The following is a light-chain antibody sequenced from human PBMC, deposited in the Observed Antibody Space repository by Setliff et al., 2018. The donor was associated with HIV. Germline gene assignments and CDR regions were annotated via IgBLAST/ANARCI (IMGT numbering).Light chain of an antibody. CDR2: DTS. CDR3: QKYNDVPYT. Sequence: DIQMTQSPSSLSASVGDRVTITCRASQGISNYLAWYQQKPGKVPKLLISDTSTLHSGVPSRFSGSGSGTDFTLTISSLQPEDVATYYCQKYNDVPYTFGQGTRLEIK. J-gene: IGKJ5*01. CDR1: QGISNY. V-gene: IGKV1-27*01.